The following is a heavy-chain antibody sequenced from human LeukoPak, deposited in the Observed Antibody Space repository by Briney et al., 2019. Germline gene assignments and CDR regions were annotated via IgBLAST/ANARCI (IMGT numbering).Heavy chain of an antibody. Sequence: GGSLRLSCAASGFTFSSYGMHWVRQAPGKGLEWVAVIWYDGSNKYYADSVKGRFTISRDNSKNTLYLQMNSLRAEDTAVYYCAIDRSNYDFWSGYSDYWGQGTLVTVSS. J-gene: IGHJ4*02. D-gene: IGHD3-3*01. CDR3: AIDRSNYDFWSGYSDY. CDR2: IWYDGSNK. V-gene: IGHV3-33*01. CDR1: GFTFSSYG.